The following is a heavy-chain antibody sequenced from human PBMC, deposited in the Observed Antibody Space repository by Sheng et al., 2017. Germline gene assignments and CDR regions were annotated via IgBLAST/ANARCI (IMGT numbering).Heavy chain of an antibody. D-gene: IGHD3-22*01. CDR2: ISYDGSNK. Sequence: QVQLVESGGGVVQPGRSLRLSCAASGFTFSSYGMHWVRQAPGKGLEWVAVISYDGSNKYYADSVKGRFTISRDNSKNTLYLQMNSLRAEDTAVYYCAKVRSITMIVVDYWGQGTLVTVSS. CDR3: AKVRSITMIVVDY. CDR1: GFTFSSYG. J-gene: IGHJ4*02. V-gene: IGHV3-30*18.